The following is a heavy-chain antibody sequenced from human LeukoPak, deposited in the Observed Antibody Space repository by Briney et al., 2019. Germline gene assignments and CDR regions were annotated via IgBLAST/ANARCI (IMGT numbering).Heavy chain of an antibody. D-gene: IGHD6-13*01. J-gene: IGHJ3*02. CDR2: IRYDGSRK. CDR3: AKGESTRSSWLWGGTDAFDI. Sequence: PGGSLRLSCAASGFIFSSYGMHWVRQAPDKGLEWVAFIRYDGSRKYYADSVKGRFTISRDNSKNTLYLQMNSLRAEDTAVYYCAKGESTRSSWLWGGTDAFDIWGQGTMVTVSS. V-gene: IGHV3-30*02. CDR1: GFIFSSYG.